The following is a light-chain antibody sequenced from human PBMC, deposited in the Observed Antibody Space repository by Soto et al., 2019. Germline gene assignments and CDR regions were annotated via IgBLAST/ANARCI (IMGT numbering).Light chain of an antibody. V-gene: IGKV3-20*01. CDR3: QQFGSSPPKYT. CDR2: ATS. Sequence: EIVLTQSSGTLSLSPGERATLSCRASQSVATNYLAWYQQKPGQAPRLLIYATSSRATGIPDRFSGSGFATDFTLTISRLEPEDSAVYYCQQFGSSPPKYTFGQGTKLEIK. CDR1: QSVATNY. J-gene: IGKJ2*01.